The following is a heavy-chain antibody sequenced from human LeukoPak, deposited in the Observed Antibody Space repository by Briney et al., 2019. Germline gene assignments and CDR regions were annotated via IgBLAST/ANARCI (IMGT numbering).Heavy chain of an antibody. D-gene: IGHD2-2*01. CDR3: ARRVPAAIGSWFDP. CDR1: GGSISSGDYY. Sequence: SQTLSLTCTVSGGSISSGDYYWSWIRQPPGKGLEWIGYIYYSGSTYYNPSLKSRVTISVDTSKNQFSLKLSSVTAADTAVYYCARRVPAAIGSWFDPWGQGTLVTVSS. CDR2: IYYSGST. V-gene: IGHV4-30-4*01. J-gene: IGHJ5*02.